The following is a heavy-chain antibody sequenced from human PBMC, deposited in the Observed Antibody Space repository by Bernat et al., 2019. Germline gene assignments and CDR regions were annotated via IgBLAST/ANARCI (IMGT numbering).Heavy chain of an antibody. Sequence: QVQLVQSGAEVKKPGASVKVSCKASGYTFTSYGISWVRRAPGQGLEWMGWISAYNGNTNYAQKLQGRVTMTTDTSTSTAYMELRSLRSDDTAVYYCARVPHPDIFYYDSSGYLPAFDIWGQGTMVTVSS. CDR3: ARVPHPDIFYYDSSGYLPAFDI. J-gene: IGHJ3*02. D-gene: IGHD3-22*01. V-gene: IGHV1-18*01. CDR1: GYTFTSYG. CDR2: ISAYNGNT.